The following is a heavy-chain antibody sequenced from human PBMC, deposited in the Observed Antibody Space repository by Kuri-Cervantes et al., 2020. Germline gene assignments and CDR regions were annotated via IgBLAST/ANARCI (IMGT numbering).Heavy chain of an antibody. Sequence: GESLKISCAASGFTFSDYYMSWIRQAPGKGLEWVSYISSSGSTIYYADSVKGRFTISRDNPKNTLYLQMNSLRAEDTAVYYCARGGITIFGVVRVVDYWGQGTLVTVSS. D-gene: IGHD3-3*01. CDR3: ARGGITIFGVVRVVDY. CDR2: ISSSGSTI. CDR1: GFTFSDYY. V-gene: IGHV3-11*04. J-gene: IGHJ4*02.